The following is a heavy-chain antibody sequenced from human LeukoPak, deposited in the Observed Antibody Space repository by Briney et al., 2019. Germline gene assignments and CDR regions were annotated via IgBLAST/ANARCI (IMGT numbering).Heavy chain of an antibody. J-gene: IGHJ3*02. CDR3: ARHRREERITIFGVVITGDAFDI. Sequence: PSETLSLTCAVSGYSISSGYYWGWIRQPPGKGLEWIGSIYHSGSTYYNPSLKSRVTISVDTSKNQFSLKLSSVTAADTAVYYCARHRREERITIFGVVITGDAFDIWGQGTMVTVSS. V-gene: IGHV4-38-2*01. CDR2: IYHSGST. CDR1: GYSISSGYY. D-gene: IGHD3-3*01.